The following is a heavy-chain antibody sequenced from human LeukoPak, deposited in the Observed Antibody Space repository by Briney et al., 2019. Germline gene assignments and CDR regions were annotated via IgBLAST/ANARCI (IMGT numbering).Heavy chain of an antibody. J-gene: IGHJ4*02. CDR2: IKPDSGFT. Sequence: ASVKVSCKASGYAFTVRYMHWVPQVPGQGLEWMGFIKPDSGFTNYAEKFQDRVTMSRDTSITTVYMELSSLGSGDTALYYCSTEDKYCKTTTCDDYWGQGTLVTVSS. V-gene: IGHV1-2*02. CDR1: GYAFTVRY. CDR3: STEDKYCKTTTCDDY. D-gene: IGHD2/OR15-2a*01.